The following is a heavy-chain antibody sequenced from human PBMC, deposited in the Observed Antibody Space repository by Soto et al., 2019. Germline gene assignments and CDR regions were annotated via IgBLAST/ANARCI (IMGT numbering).Heavy chain of an antibody. CDR3: AVGIAAAGTMRYGMDV. Sequence: SETLSLTCAVYGGSFSGYYWSWIRQPPGKGLEWIGEINHSGSTNYNPSLKSRVTISVDTSKNQFSLKLSFVTAADTAVYYCAVGIAAAGTMRYGMDVWGQGTTVTVSS. J-gene: IGHJ6*02. V-gene: IGHV4-34*01. D-gene: IGHD6-13*01. CDR1: GGSFSGYY. CDR2: INHSGST.